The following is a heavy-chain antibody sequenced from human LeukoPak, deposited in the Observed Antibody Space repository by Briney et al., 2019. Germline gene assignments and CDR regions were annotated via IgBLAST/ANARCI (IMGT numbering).Heavy chain of an antibody. CDR2: IKSKTDGGTT. CDR3: TTVRGDIPARGPY. Sequence: WIRQPPGKGLEWVGRIKSKTDGGTTDYAAPVKGRFTISRDDSKNTLYLQMNSLKTEDTAVYYCTTVRGDIPARGPYWGQGTLVTVSS. J-gene: IGHJ4*02. D-gene: IGHD2-15*01. V-gene: IGHV3-15*01.